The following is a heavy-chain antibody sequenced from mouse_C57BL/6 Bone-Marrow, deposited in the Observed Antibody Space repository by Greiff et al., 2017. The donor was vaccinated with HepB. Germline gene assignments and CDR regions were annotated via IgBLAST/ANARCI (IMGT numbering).Heavy chain of an antibody. D-gene: IGHD1-1*02. Sequence: EVKLVESGGGLVQPGGSLKLSCAASGFTFSDYYMYWVRQTPEKRLEWVAYISNGGGSTYYPDTVKGRFTISRDNAKNTLYLQMSRLKSEDTAMYYCARHGGYAMDYWGQGTSVTVSS. J-gene: IGHJ4*01. CDR2: ISNGGGST. CDR3: ARHGGYAMDY. V-gene: IGHV5-12*01. CDR1: GFTFSDYY.